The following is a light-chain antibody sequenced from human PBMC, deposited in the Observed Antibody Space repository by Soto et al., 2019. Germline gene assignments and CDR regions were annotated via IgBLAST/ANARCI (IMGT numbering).Light chain of an antibody. Sequence: DIQMTQSPSSLFASVEARVTITRRASQSISSYLNWYQQRPGKARKLLIYAASSLQSGVPPRLSGSGSGTDFTLTISSLQPEDFATYYCQQSYSTLTFGQGTRLEI. CDR2: AAS. V-gene: IGKV1-39*01. CDR3: QQSYSTLT. CDR1: QSISSY. J-gene: IGKJ5*01.